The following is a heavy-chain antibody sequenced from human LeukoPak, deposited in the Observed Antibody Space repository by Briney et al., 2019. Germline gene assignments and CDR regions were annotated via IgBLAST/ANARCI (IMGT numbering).Heavy chain of an antibody. CDR1: GFTFSTFW. CDR2: INQDEGGI. V-gene: IGHV3-7*01. D-gene: IGHD1-26*01. Sequence: GGSLRLSRAASGFTFSTFWMGWVRQAPGKGLDWVANINQDEGGIYYADSVRGRFTISRDNAKNSLFLQMNSLRVEDTALYYCARLAVVGATVGFDFWGQGTLVTVSS. CDR3: ARLAVVGATVGFDF. J-gene: IGHJ4*02.